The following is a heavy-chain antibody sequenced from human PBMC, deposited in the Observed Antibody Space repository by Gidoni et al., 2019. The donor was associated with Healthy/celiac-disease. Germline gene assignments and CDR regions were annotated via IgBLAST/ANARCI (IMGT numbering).Heavy chain of an antibody. CDR2: ST. CDR3: ASQPVIAAAGRSYYYYGMDV. V-gene: IGHV4-59*08. Sequence: STNYNPSLKSRVTISVDTSKNQFSLKLSSVTAADTAVYYCASQPVIAAAGRSYYYYGMDVWGQGTTVTVSS. J-gene: IGHJ6*02. D-gene: IGHD6-13*01.